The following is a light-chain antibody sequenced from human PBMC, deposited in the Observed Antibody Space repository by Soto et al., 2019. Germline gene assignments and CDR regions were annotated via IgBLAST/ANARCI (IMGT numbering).Light chain of an antibody. CDR2: GAS. J-gene: IGKJ3*01. Sequence: EIVMTQSPATLSVSPGERATLSCRASQSVSSNLAWYQQKPGQAPGPLIHGASTRATGIPARVSGSGSGTEFTLTISSLQFEDFAVYYCQQYNNWPLTFGPGTKVDIK. V-gene: IGKV3-15*01. CDR3: QQYNNWPLT. CDR1: QSVSSN.